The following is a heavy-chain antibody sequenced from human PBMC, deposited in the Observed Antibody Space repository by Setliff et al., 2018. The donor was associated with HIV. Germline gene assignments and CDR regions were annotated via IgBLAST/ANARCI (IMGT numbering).Heavy chain of an antibody. V-gene: IGHV1-69*13. J-gene: IGHJ4*02. D-gene: IGHD3-22*01. Sequence: SVKVSCKASGGTFIRYAFNWVRQAPGQGLEWMGEIIPIFGIPSYAQRFQDRVTITADESTNTAYMELSSLRSEDTAVYYCAIVTELDYYGGSGPTHLLFDSWGQGTLVTVTS. CDR2: IIPIFGIP. CDR3: AIVTELDYYGGSGPTHLLFDS. CDR1: GGTFIRYA.